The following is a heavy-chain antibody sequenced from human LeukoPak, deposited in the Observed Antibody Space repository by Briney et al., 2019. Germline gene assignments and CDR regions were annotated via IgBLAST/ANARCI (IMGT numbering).Heavy chain of an antibody. V-gene: IGHV1-18*01. CDR2: ISAYNGNT. D-gene: IGHD2-15*01. J-gene: IGHJ3*02. CDR3: ARDPVVVVAAAPNDAFDI. CDR1: GYTFTSYG. Sequence: ASVKVSCKASGYTFTSYGIGWVRQAPGQGLEWMGWISAYNGNTDYAQKLRGRVTMTTDTSTSTAYMELRSLRSDDTAVYYCARDPVVVVAAAPNDAFDIWGQGTMVTVSS.